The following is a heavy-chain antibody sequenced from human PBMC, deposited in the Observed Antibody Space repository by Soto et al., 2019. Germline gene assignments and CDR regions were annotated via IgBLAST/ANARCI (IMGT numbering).Heavy chain of an antibody. CDR3: AKEGVRLVGFGFAY. J-gene: IGHJ4*02. Sequence: PAVSLTCASSENRVSTNSATWERIRQSTLRGLEWLGRTYYRSKWDYDYAASVKGRITINPDTSNNQLSLQLDSVTPDDTAVYYCAKEGVRLVGFGFAYWGQGTLVTVSS. D-gene: IGHD3-10*01. CDR2: TYYRSKWDY. CDR1: ENRVSTNSAT. V-gene: IGHV6-1*01.